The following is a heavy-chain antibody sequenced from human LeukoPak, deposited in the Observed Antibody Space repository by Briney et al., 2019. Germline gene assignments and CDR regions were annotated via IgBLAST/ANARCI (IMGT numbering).Heavy chain of an antibody. V-gene: IGHV4-4*07. CDR3: ARERRYCSSTSCQLYPTHNWFDP. CDR1: GGSISSYY. CDR2: IYTSGST. D-gene: IGHD2-2*01. Sequence: SETLSLTCTVSGGSISSYYWSWIRQPAGKGLKWIGRIYTSGSTNYNPSLKSRVTMSVDTSKNQFSLKLSSVTAADTAVYYCARERRYCSSTSCQLYPTHNWFDPWGQGTLVTVSS. J-gene: IGHJ5*02.